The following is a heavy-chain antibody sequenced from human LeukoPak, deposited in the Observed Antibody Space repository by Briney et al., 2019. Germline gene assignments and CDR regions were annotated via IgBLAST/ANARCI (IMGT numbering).Heavy chain of an antibody. CDR1: GGSFSGYY. CDR3: ARRGYYDFWSGYVRSFDY. D-gene: IGHD3-3*01. V-gene: IGHV4-34*01. J-gene: IGHJ4*02. Sequence: PSETLSLTCAVYGGSFSGYYWSWIRQPPGKGLEWIGEINHSGSTNYNPSLKSRVTISVDTSKNQFSLKLSSVTAADTAVYYCARRGYYDFWSGYVRSFDYWGQGTLVTVSS. CDR2: INHSGST.